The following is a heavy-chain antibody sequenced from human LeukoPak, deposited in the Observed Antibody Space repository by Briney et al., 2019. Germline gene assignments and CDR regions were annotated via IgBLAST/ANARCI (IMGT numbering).Heavy chain of an antibody. J-gene: IGHJ6*02. CDR3: AREQLWFGEPGYYGMDV. Sequence: GGSLRLSCAASGFTFSDYYMSWIRQAPGKGLEWVSYISSSSSYTNYADSVKGRFTISRDNAKNSPYLQMNSLRAEDTAVYYCAREQLWFGEPGYYGMDVWGQGTTVTVSS. D-gene: IGHD3-10*01. CDR2: ISSSSSYT. CDR1: GFTFSDYY. V-gene: IGHV3-11*05.